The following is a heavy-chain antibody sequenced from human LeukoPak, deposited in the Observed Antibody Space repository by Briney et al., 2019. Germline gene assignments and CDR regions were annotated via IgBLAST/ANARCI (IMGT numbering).Heavy chain of an antibody. Sequence: GGSLRLSCAASGFTFSSDWMRWVRQAPGRGLVWVSRINSDGSSTSYADSVKGRFTISRDNAKNTLYLQMNSLRAEDTAVYYCARYDSHYVDYWGQGTLVTVPS. J-gene: IGHJ4*02. CDR1: GFTFSSDW. V-gene: IGHV3-74*01. CDR3: ARYDSHYVDY. D-gene: IGHD3-9*01. CDR2: INSDGSST.